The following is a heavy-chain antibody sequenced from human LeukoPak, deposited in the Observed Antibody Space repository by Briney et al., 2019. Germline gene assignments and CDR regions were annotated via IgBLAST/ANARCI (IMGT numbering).Heavy chain of an antibody. Sequence: RSGGSLRLSCAASGFTFNSYAMSWVRQAPWERLQWVSGISDSGGNTYYADSVRGRFTISRDNSKNTLYLQMNSLRAEDTAVYYCARHRSSWLIDYWGQGTLVTVST. V-gene: IGHV3-23*01. D-gene: IGHD6-6*01. CDR1: GFTFNSYA. CDR3: ARHRSSWLIDY. CDR2: ISDSGGNT. J-gene: IGHJ4*02.